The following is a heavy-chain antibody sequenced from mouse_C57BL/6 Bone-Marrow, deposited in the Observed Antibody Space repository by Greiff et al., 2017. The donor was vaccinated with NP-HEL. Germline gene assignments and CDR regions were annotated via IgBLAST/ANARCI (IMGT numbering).Heavy chain of an antibody. Sequence: EVQLQQSGPVLVKPGASVKMSCKASGYTFTDYYMNWVKQSHGKSLEWIGVINPYNGGTSYNQKFKGKATLTVDKSSSTAYMELNSLTSEDSAVYYCARCYGSSLYYAMDYWGQGTTVTVSS. CDR3: ARCYGSSLYYAMDY. CDR1: GYTFTDYY. D-gene: IGHD1-1*01. J-gene: IGHJ4*01. CDR2: INPYNGGT. V-gene: IGHV1-19*01.